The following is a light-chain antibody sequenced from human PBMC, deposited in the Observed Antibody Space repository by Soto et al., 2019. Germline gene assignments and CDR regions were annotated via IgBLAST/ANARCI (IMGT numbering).Light chain of an antibody. J-gene: IGKJ4*01. V-gene: IGKV3-20*01. CDR2: GAS. Sequence: EIVLTQSPGTLSLSPGERATLSCRASQSVSSSYFAWYQQKPGQAPRLLIYGASSRATGIPDRFSGSGSGTDFTLTISRLEPEDLAVYYCQQYGSSPLTFGGGTKVEIK. CDR1: QSVSSSY. CDR3: QQYGSSPLT.